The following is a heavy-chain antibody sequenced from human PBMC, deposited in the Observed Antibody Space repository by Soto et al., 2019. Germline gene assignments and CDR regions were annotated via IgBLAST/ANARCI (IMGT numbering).Heavy chain of an antibody. Sequence: ASVKVSCKASGYTFTSYYMHWVRQAPGQGLEWMGIINPSGGSTSYAQKFQGRVTMTRDRSTSTVYMELSSLRSEDTAVYYCARDPQANYYDSSGLSVGMDVWGQGTTVTVSS. J-gene: IGHJ6*02. CDR3: ARDPQANYYDSSGLSVGMDV. V-gene: IGHV1-46*01. CDR1: GYTFTSYY. CDR2: INPSGGST. D-gene: IGHD3-22*01.